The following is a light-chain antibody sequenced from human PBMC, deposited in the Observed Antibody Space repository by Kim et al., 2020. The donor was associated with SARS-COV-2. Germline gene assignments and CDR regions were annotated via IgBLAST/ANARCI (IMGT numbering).Light chain of an antibody. V-gene: IGKV3-11*01. Sequence: EIVLTQSPATLSLSPGERATLSCRASQSVKSYLAWYQQKPGQPPRLLIYGASNRATGITARFSGSGSGTDFTLTISSLEPEDFAVYYCQQRSGWPPILTFGPGTKVDIK. J-gene: IGKJ3*01. CDR3: QQRSGWPPILT. CDR1: QSVKSY. CDR2: GAS.